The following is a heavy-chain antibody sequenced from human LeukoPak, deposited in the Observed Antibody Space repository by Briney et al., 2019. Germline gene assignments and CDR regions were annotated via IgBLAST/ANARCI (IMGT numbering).Heavy chain of an antibody. CDR2: IYYSGST. Sequence: SEALSLTCTVSGGSMSSYYWSWIRQPPGKGLEWIGYIYYSGSTNYNPSLKSRVTMSVDTSKNQFSLKLSSVTAADTAVYYCARHSIVVVPAAMGWFDPWGQGTLVTVSS. V-gene: IGHV4-59*08. D-gene: IGHD2-2*01. CDR1: GGSMSSYY. J-gene: IGHJ5*02. CDR3: ARHSIVVVPAAMGWFDP.